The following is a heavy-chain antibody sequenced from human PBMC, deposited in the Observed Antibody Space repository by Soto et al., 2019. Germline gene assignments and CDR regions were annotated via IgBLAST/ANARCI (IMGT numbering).Heavy chain of an antibody. V-gene: IGHV3-23*01. D-gene: IGHD3-9*01. Sequence: EVQLLESGGGLEQPGGSLRLSCVASGFTFSNYAMNWIRQAPGKGLEWVSSISGSDDRTFFADSVKGRLTISRDNSKDTVFLPMNNLRGENTALNYCTKGGRGIDIFFDSWGQGTLVSVSS. CDR2: ISGSDDRT. CDR3: TKGGRGIDIFFDS. J-gene: IGHJ4*02. CDR1: GFTFSNYA.